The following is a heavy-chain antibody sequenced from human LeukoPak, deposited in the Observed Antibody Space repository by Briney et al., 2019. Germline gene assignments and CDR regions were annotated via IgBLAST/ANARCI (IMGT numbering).Heavy chain of an antibody. Sequence: GGSLRLSCAASGFTFSDYYMSWIRQAPGKGLEWVSYISSSSSYTNYADSVKGRFTISGDNAKNSLYLQMNSLGAEDTAVYYCAREGSNWGSNAFDIWGQGTMVTVSS. V-gene: IGHV3-11*06. D-gene: IGHD7-27*01. J-gene: IGHJ3*02. CDR3: AREGSNWGSNAFDI. CDR2: ISSSSSYT. CDR1: GFTFSDYY.